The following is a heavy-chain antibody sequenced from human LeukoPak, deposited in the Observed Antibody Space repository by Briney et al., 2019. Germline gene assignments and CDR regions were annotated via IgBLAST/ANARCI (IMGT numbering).Heavy chain of an antibody. CDR1: GGTFSSYV. V-gene: IGHV1-69*05. CDR3: ARDIYGVSGNLHWFDP. D-gene: IGHD3-10*01. CDR2: IIPIFGTA. J-gene: IGHJ5*02. Sequence: SVKVSCKASGGTFSSYVISWVRQAPGQGLEWMGGIIPIFGTANYAQKFQGRVTITTDESTSTAYMEMSSLRSEDTAVYYCARDIYGVSGNLHWFDPWGQGTLVTVSS.